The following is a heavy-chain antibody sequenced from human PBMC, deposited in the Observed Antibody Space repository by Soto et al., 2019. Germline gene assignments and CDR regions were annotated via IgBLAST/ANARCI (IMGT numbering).Heavy chain of an antibody. V-gene: IGHV1-8*01. CDR2: MNPNRGNT. Sequence: ASVNVPCKASVYTFPSYDINWVRQATGQGLEWMGWMNPNRGNTGYAEKSQGRVTMTRNTSISTAYMEVSSLRSEDTAVYYCARGIVGDIVVVPAAPTLDVWGQGTTVTVSS. CDR3: ARGIVGDIVVVPAAPTLDV. CDR1: VYTFPSYD. J-gene: IGHJ6*02. D-gene: IGHD2-2*01.